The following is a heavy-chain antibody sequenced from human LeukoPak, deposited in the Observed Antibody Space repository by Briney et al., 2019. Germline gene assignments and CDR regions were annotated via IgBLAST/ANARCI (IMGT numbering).Heavy chain of an antibody. J-gene: IGHJ6*03. CDR1: EFTFSDYS. Sequence: GGSLRLSCAASEFTFSDYSMNWVRQAPGKGLEWVSSISSSSSYIYYADSVKGRFTISRDNAKNSLYLQMNSLRAEDTAVYYCARRGHYYYYMDVWGKGTTVTVSS. D-gene: IGHD3-10*01. CDR3: ARRGHYYYYMDV. CDR2: ISSSSSYI. V-gene: IGHV3-21*01.